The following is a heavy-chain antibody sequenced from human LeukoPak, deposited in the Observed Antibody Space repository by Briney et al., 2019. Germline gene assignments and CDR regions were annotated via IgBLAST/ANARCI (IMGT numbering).Heavy chain of an antibody. D-gene: IGHD6-13*01. Sequence: ASVKVSCKASGYTFTSYGISWVRQAPGQGLEWMGWISAYNGNTNYAQKLQGRVTMTTDTSTSTAYMELRSLRSDGTAVYYCAREVAAAGTHEYYYYGMDVWGQGTTVTVSS. V-gene: IGHV1-18*01. CDR3: AREVAAAGTHEYYYYGMDV. CDR2: ISAYNGNT. J-gene: IGHJ6*02. CDR1: GYTFTSYG.